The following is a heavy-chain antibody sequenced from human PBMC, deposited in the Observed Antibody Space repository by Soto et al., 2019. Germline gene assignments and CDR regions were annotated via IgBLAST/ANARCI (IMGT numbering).Heavy chain of an antibody. J-gene: IGHJ2*01. CDR1: GGSISSSNL. CDR3: AREERVVSSAPGPGFVCYSDL. CDR2: IHHRGST. V-gene: IGHV4-4*02. D-gene: IGHD2-21*01. Sequence: QVQLQESGPGLVKPSGTLSLTCADSGGSISSSNLCSWVLQPPGKVLEWIGEIHHRGSTNYNPSLKSRVSTPVYKPKNQFTLQLTSVTAAVTAVYYCAREERVVSSAPGPGFVCYSDLWGRGTLVTVSS.